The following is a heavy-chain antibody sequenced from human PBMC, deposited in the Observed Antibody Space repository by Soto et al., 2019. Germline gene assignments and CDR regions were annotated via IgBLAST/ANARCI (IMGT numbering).Heavy chain of an antibody. CDR1: GFTFSSYA. CDR2: ISPSDYSI. D-gene: IGHD1-1*01. Sequence: EVQLLESGGGLVQPGGSLRLSCAASGFTFSSYAMSWVRQAPGKGLEWVSVISPSDYSIYYADSVRGRLIMSRDISKNTLYLQMNSLRAADTAVYYCAKLSGTGWDDGMDVWGQGTTVTVSS. V-gene: IGHV3-23*01. CDR3: AKLSGTGWDDGMDV. J-gene: IGHJ6*02.